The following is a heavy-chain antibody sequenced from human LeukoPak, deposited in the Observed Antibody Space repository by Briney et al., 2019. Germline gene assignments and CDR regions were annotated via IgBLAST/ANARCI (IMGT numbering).Heavy chain of an antibody. Sequence: GGSLRLSCAASGFTFSSYTMSWVRQAPGKGLEWVSTLGGIDGYTYYADAVKGRFTVSRDTSKNTLYLQMNSLRAEDTAVYFCAKDRTPPYDAFDIWGQGTMVTISS. V-gene: IGHV3-23*01. D-gene: IGHD1-1*01. CDR3: AKDRTPPYDAFDI. CDR2: LGGIDGYT. J-gene: IGHJ3*02. CDR1: GFTFSSYT.